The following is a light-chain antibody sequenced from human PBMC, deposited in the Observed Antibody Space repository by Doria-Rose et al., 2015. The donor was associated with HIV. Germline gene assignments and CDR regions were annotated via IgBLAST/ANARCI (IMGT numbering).Light chain of an antibody. CDR2: DGS. CDR3: HQYGTSWT. CDR1: QSFSRTY. J-gene: IGKJ1*01. Sequence: TQYPGTLSLSPGDRATLSCRASQSFSRTYLSWYQQKPGQAPSLLIYDGSTRATGIPDRFSASGSGTDFTLTINRLEPEDFALYYCHQYGTSWTFGQGTKVEI. V-gene: IGKV3-20*01.